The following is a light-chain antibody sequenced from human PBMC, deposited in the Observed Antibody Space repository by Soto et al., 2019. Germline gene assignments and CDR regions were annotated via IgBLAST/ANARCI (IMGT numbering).Light chain of an antibody. J-gene: IGKJ1*01. V-gene: IGKV3-15*01. CDR3: QQYNDWPPWT. Sequence: EIVLTQSPGTLSLSPGARAPLSCRASQNVRNYVAWFQQKPGQPPRLLIYGASTRATGIPARFSGSGSGTEFTLTISSLQSEDFAVYYCQQYNDWPPWTFGQGTKVDIK. CDR2: GAS. CDR1: QNVRNY.